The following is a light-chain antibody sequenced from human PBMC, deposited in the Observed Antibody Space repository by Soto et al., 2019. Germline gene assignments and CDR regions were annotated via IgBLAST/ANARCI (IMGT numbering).Light chain of an antibody. CDR3: ISYTVSRSYV. CDR1: SSDIGAYDH. Sequence: QSVLTQPASVSGSPGQSITISCSGTSSDIGAYDHVAWYQQFTGKSPELMIYSVSNRPSGVSNRFSGSKSGNTASLTISGLQAEDEADYYCISYTVSRSYVFGSGTKVTVL. CDR2: SVS. J-gene: IGLJ1*01. V-gene: IGLV2-14*01.